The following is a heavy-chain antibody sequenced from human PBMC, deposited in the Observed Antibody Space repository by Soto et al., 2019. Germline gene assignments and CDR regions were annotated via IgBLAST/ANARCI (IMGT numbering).Heavy chain of an antibody. J-gene: IGHJ4*02. CDR2: IKQDGSEK. CDR1: GFTINTYW. V-gene: IGHV3-7*04. Sequence: EVQLVESGGGLVQPGGSLRLSCVVSGFTINTYWMSWVRQAPGKGLEWVANIKQDGSEKYYVDSVKGRFTISRDNAKNSLYLQLNSLRAEDTALYYCARAPSGIDYWGQGTLVTVSS. CDR3: ARAPSGIDY. D-gene: IGHD2-15*01.